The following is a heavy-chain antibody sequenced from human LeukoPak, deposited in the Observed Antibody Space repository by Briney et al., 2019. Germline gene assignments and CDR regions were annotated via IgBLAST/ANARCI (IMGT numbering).Heavy chain of an antibody. D-gene: IGHD1-26*01. CDR3: ASGSGSYKGFDY. CDR2: IYSGGST. V-gene: IGHV3-66*01. Sequence: GGSLRLSCAASGFSVSNNYMSWVRQAPGKGLEWVSVIYSGGSTYYADSVKGRFTISRDNSKNTLYLQMNSLRAEDTAVYYCASGSGSYKGFDYWGQGTLVTVSS. CDR1: GFSVSNNY. J-gene: IGHJ4*02.